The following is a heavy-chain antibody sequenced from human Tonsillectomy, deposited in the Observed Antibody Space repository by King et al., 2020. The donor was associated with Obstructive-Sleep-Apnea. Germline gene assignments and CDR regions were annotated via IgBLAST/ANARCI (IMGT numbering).Heavy chain of an antibody. CDR2: IYSDGST. V-gene: IGHV3-66*01. CDR3: ARGPESGYDAP. Sequence: DVQLVESGGGLVQPGGSLRLSCAASGFSVSGTYMGGVRQAPGEGLEWGSVIYSDGSTDYTDSGKGRFTISRDNSKNTLYLQMNSLRAEDTAVYYFARGPESGYDAPWGQGAMVTVSS. D-gene: IGHD5-12*01. J-gene: IGHJ5*02. CDR1: GFSVSGTY.